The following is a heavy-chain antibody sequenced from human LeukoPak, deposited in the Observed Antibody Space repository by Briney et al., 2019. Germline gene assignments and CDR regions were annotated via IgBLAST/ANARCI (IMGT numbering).Heavy chain of an antibody. CDR2: MNPNSGNT. D-gene: IGHD6-13*01. J-gene: IGHJ4*02. CDR3: ARGRRAAAGDY. CDR1: GYTFTSYD. Sequence: ASVKVSCKASGYTFTSYDINWVRQATGQGLEWMGWMNPNSGNTGYAQKFQGRITMTSNTSISTAYMELSSLRSEDTAVYYGARGRRAAAGDYWGQGTLVTVSS. V-gene: IGHV1-8*01.